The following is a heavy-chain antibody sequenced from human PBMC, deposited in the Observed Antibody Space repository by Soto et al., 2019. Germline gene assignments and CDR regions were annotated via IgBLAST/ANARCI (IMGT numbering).Heavy chain of an antibody. CDR1: GGSISSYY. D-gene: IGHD3-16*02. J-gene: IGHJ5*02. V-gene: IGHV4-59*01. CDR3: ARAAAYYDYVWGSYRSVSCFDP. CDR2: IYYSGST. Sequence: PSETLSLTCTVSGGSISSYYWSWIRQPPGKGLEWIGYIYYSGSTNYNPSLKSRVTISVDTSKNQFSLKLSSVTAADTAVYYCARAAAYYDYVWGSYRSVSCFDPWGQGTLVTVSS.